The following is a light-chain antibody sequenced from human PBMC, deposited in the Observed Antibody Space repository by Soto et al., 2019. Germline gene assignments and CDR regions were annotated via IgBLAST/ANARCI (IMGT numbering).Light chain of an antibody. J-gene: IGKJ3*01. V-gene: IGKV3-11*01. Sequence: EIVLTQSPATLSLSPGERATLSSRASQSVNNYLAWYQQRPGQAPRLLIYDASNRATGIPARFSGSGSGTDFTLTISSLEPEDFAVYYCQHRNNRPFSFGPGTKVDIK. CDR2: DAS. CDR1: QSVNNY. CDR3: QHRNNRPFS.